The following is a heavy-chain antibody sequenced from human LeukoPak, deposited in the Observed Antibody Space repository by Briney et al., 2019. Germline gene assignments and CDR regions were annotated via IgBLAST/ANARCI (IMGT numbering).Heavy chain of an antibody. J-gene: IGHJ5*02. Sequence: PGGSLRLSCAASGFTFSSYGMHWVRQAPGKGLEWVAVLWYDGCNKYYADSVKGRFTISRDNSKNTLYLQMNSLRAEDTAVYYCARDRIAVAGTENWFDPWGQGTLVTVSS. CDR2: LWYDGCNK. CDR3: ARDRIAVAGTENWFDP. V-gene: IGHV3-33*01. D-gene: IGHD6-19*01. CDR1: GFTFSSYG.